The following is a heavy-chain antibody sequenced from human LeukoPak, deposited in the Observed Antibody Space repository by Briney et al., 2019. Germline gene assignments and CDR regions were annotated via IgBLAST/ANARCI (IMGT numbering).Heavy chain of an antibody. V-gene: IGHV5-51*01. CDR2: IFPGDSDT. J-gene: IGHJ4*02. D-gene: IGHD2-2*01. Sequence: KPGESLKISCQGSGYSFTSYWIAWVRQMPGKGLEWMGIIFPGDSDTRYSPSFQGQVIISADKSINTAYLQWRSLEASDTAIYYCARRLASTRLFDHWGQGSLVTVSA. CDR3: ARRLASTRLFDH. CDR1: GYSFTSYW.